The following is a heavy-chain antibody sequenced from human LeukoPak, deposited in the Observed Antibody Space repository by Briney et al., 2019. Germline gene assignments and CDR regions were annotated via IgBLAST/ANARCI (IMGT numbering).Heavy chain of an antibody. Sequence: GGSLRLSCAASGFTFSSYDMHWVRQATGKGLEWVSAIGTAGDTYYPGSVKGRFTISRENAKNSLYLQMNSLRAGDTAVYYCARSIVGATPDYWGQGTLVTVSS. CDR1: GFTFSSYD. CDR3: ARSIVGATPDY. J-gene: IGHJ4*02. CDR2: IGTAGDT. V-gene: IGHV3-13*01. D-gene: IGHD1-26*01.